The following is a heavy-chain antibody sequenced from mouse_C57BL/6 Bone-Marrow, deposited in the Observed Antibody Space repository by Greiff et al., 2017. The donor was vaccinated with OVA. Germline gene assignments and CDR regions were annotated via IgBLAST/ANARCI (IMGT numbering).Heavy chain of an antibody. CDR1: GFTFTSYG. V-gene: IGHV1-58*01. D-gene: IGHD2-3*01. J-gene: IGHJ2*01. Sequence: EIQLQQSGAELVRPGSSLKMSCTTSGFTFTSYGINWVKQRPGQGLEWLGYIYIGNGYTEYNANIKGQGTLTSDTSSNTAYKQLSSLTSEDAAIYCCAIWIYDGYYYYDFWGRGTTLTVSS. CDR3: AIWIYDGYYYYDF. CDR2: IYIGNGYT.